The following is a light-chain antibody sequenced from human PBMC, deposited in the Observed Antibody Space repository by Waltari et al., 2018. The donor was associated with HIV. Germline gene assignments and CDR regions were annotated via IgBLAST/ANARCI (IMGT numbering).Light chain of an antibody. Sequence: QSVLTQPPSTSGTPGETVTLSCSGGASHVGTNALHWYQQLPGPTPRFLLYNHSQRPPGVPARFSGSKSGTSASLTISGLQSEDEADYYCTAWDDSLDGRVFGGGTKLTVL. CDR1: ASHVGTNA. CDR3: TAWDDSLDGRV. J-gene: IGLJ2*01. CDR2: NHS. V-gene: IGLV1-44*01.